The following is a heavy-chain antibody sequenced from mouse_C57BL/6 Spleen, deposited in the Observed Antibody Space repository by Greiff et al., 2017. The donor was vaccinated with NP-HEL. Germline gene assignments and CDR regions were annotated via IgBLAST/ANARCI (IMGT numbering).Heavy chain of an antibody. CDR2: IDPETGGT. CDR1: GYTFTDYE. V-gene: IGHV1-15*01. CDR3: TRGGYWAMDY. J-gene: IGHJ4*01. D-gene: IGHD3-1*01. Sequence: VQLQQSGAELVRPGAPVTLSCKASGYTFTDYEMHWVKQTPVHGLEWIGAIDPETGGTAYNQKFKGKAILTADKSSSTAYMELRSLTSEDSAVYYCTRGGYWAMDYWGQGTSVTVSS.